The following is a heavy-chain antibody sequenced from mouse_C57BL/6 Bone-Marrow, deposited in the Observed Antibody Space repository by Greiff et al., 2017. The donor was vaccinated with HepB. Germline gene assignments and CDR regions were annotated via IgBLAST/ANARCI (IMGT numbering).Heavy chain of an antibody. CDR2: IRSKSNNYAT. J-gene: IGHJ2*01. V-gene: IGHV10-1*01. D-gene: IGHD1-1*01. Sequence: EVQGVESGGGLVQPKGSLKLSCAASGFSFNTYAMNWVRQAPGKGLEWVARIRSKSNNYATYYADSVKDRFTISREDSESMLYLQMNNLKTEDTAMYYCVRHEGYGTGFDYWGQGTTLTVSS. CDR3: VRHEGYGTGFDY. CDR1: GFSFNTYA.